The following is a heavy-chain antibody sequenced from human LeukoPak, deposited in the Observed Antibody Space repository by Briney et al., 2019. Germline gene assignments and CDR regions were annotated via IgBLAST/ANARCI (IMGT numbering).Heavy chain of an antibody. J-gene: IGHJ6*03. D-gene: IGHD2-2*01. CDR1: GGSISSGGYY. Sequence: PSQTLSLTCTVSGGSISSGGYYWSWIRQPPGKGLEWIGYIHHSGDTYQNPSLKSRVTMSVDTSKNQFSLKLSSVTAADTAVYYCARDEREYQSRKGYYYYYMDVWGKGTTVTVSS. CDR2: IHHSGDT. CDR3: ARDEREYQSRKGYYYYYMDV. V-gene: IGHV4-30-2*01.